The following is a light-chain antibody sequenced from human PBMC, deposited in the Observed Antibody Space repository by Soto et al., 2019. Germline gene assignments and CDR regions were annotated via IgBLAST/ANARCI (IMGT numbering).Light chain of an antibody. V-gene: IGKV3-15*01. Sequence: EIVMTQSPATLSVSPGEGATLSCKASQNVYNNLAWYQQRPGQPPRLLIYDASTRATGISARFSGSGYGTEFTLTISSLQSEDFAVYYCQQYGSSPSWTFGQGTKVEIK. CDR1: QNVYNN. CDR2: DAS. J-gene: IGKJ1*01. CDR3: QQYGSSPSWT.